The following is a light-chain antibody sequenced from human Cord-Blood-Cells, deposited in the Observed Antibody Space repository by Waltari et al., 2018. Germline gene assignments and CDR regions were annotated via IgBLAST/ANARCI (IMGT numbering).Light chain of an antibody. J-gene: IGLJ3*02. CDR3: CSYAGSYTLV. CDR1: SSDVGGYNY. CDR2: DVS. Sequence: QSALTQPRSVSGSPGQSVTISCTGTSSDVGGYNYVSWYQQHPGKAPNLMIYDVSKRPSGVPDRLSGSKSGNTASRTISGLQAEDEADYYCCSYAGSYTLVFGGGTKLTVL. V-gene: IGLV2-11*01.